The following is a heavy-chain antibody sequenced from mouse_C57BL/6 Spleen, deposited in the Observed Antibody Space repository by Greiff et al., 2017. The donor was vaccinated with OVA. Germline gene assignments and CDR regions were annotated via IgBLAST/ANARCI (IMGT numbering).Heavy chain of an antibody. CDR2: INPNNGGT. V-gene: IGHV1-26*01. D-gene: IGHD1-1*01. J-gene: IGHJ2*01. Sequence: EVQLQQSGPELVKPGASVKISCKASGYTFTDYYMNWVKQSHGKSLEWIGDINPNNGGTSYNQKFKGKATLTVDKSSSTAYMELRSLTSEDSAVYYCARPSTVVATSDYWGQGTTLTVSS. CDR1: GYTFTDYY. CDR3: ARPSTVVATSDY.